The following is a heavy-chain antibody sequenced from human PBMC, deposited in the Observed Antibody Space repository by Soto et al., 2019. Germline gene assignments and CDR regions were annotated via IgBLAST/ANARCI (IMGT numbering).Heavy chain of an antibody. CDR2: IGGGDTDT. D-gene: IGHD1-20*01. Sequence: DVQLLESGGGLVQPGGSLTLSCAASRCTFSDFAMSWVRQAPGKGLEWVSCIGGGDTDTYYADSVKGRFTISRDNSKNTLYLQMDSLRDEDTAVYYCAKDAVPYNGKWDWFDSWGQGTLVIVSS. J-gene: IGHJ5*01. CDR3: AKDAVPYNGKWDWFDS. CDR1: RCTFSDFA. V-gene: IGHV3-23*01.